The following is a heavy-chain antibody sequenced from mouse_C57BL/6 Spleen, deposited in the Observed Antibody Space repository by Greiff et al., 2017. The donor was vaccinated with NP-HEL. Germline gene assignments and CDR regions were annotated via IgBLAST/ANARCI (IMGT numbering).Heavy chain of an antibody. J-gene: IGHJ1*03. Sequence: QVQLKQPGAELVKPGASVKLSCKASGYTFTSYWMHWVKQRPGQGLEWIGMIHPNSGSTNYNEKFKSKATLTVDKSSSTAYMQLSSLTSEDSAVYYCARDTVGYFDVWGTGTTVTVSS. D-gene: IGHD1-1*01. CDR1: GYTFTSYW. CDR2: IHPNSGST. V-gene: IGHV1-64*01. CDR3: ARDTVGYFDV.